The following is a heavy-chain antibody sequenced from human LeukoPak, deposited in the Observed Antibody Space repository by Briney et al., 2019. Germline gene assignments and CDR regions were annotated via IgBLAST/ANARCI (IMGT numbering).Heavy chain of an antibody. Sequence: KVSCKASGYTFTSYYMHWVRQASGKGLEWVGRIRSKANSYATAYAASVKGRLTISRDDSKNTAYLQMNSLKTEDTAVYFCTRHSSYYDSSGYYSYWGQGTLVTVSS. V-gene: IGHV3-73*01. CDR3: TRHSSYYDSSGYYSY. J-gene: IGHJ4*02. CDR1: GYTFTSYY. CDR2: IRSKANSYAT. D-gene: IGHD3-22*01.